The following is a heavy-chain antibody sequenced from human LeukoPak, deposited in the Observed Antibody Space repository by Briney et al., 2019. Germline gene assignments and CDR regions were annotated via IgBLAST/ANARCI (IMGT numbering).Heavy chain of an antibody. D-gene: IGHD2-2*01. CDR1: GGSISSSSYY. J-gene: IGHJ4*02. V-gene: IGHV4-39*01. CDR2: IYYSGST. CDR3: AKKKFVVVPAVIGD. Sequence: SETLSLTCTVSGGSISSSSYYWGWIRQPPGKGLEWIGSIYYSGSTYYNPSLKSRVTISVDTSKNQFSLKLSSVTAADTAVYYGAKKKFVVVPAVIGDGGQEALVPVSS.